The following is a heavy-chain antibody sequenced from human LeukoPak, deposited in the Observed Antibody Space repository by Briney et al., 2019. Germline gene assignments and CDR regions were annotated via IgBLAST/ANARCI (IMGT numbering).Heavy chain of an antibody. CDR1: GFTVSSNY. D-gene: IGHD2-15*01. V-gene: IGHV3-7*01. J-gene: IGHJ4*02. CDR3: VRDFGYCSGGNCYTVLDY. Sequence: GGSLRLSCAASGFTVSSNYMNWVRQAPGKGLEWVANIKRDGSEKDYVDSVKGRFTISRDNAKNSLFLQMNNLRAEDTAVYYCVRDFGYCSGGNCYTVLDYWGQETLVTVSS. CDR2: IKRDGSEK.